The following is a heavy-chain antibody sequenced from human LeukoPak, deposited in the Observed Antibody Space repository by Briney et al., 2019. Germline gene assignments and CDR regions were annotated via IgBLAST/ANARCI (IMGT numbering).Heavy chain of an antibody. CDR2: IYNNGNS. CDR3: VREGRYGDYEGY. Sequence: SETLSLTCTVSGGSICSYYWSWIRQPAGKELEWIRRIYNNGNSNYNSSLRSRVTMSVDTAKNQFSLRLTSVTAADTAVYYCVREGRYGDYEGYWGQGTLVTVSS. V-gene: IGHV4-4*07. CDR1: GGSICSYY. D-gene: IGHD4-17*01. J-gene: IGHJ4*02.